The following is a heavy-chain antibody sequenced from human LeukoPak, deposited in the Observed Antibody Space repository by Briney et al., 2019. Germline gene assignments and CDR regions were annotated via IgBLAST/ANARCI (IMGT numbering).Heavy chain of an antibody. D-gene: IGHD6-19*01. Sequence: ASVKVSCKASVYTFTSYDINWVRHATGQGLEWMGCMTPSSGNTGYAQKVQGRLNLTRNTSISTADMELSSLRSEDTAVYYCASRVGSGWPVQHWGQGTLVTVSS. J-gene: IGHJ1*01. CDR1: VYTFTSYD. CDR2: MTPSSGNT. CDR3: ASRVGSGWPVQH. V-gene: IGHV1-8*02.